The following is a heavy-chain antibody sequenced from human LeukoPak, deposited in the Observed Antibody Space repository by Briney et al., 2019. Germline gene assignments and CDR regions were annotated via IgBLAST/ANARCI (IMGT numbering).Heavy chain of an antibody. Sequence: PGGSLRLSRAASGFTFSSYWMSWVRQAPGKGLEWVANIKQDGSEKYYVDSVKGRFTISRDNAKNSLYLQMNSLRAGDTAVYYCARVGDDIVVVPAARDAYYYYYMDVWGKGTTVTVSS. CDR3: ARVGDDIVVVPAARDAYYYYYMDV. CDR2: IKQDGSEK. J-gene: IGHJ6*03. D-gene: IGHD2-2*01. V-gene: IGHV3-7*01. CDR1: GFTFSSYW.